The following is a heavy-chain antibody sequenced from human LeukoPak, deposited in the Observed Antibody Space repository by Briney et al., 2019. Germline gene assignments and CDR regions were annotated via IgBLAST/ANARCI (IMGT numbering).Heavy chain of an antibody. CDR2: IIPIFGTA. J-gene: IGHJ4*02. D-gene: IGHD3-22*01. CDR3: GILPDYDSSGTDFDY. Sequence: ASVKVSCKASGGTFSSYAISWVRQAPGQGLEWMGRIIPIFGTANYAQKFQGRVTITTDESTSTAYMELSSLRSEDTAVYYCGILPDYDSSGTDFDYWGQGTLVTVSS. CDR1: GGTFSSYA. V-gene: IGHV1-69*05.